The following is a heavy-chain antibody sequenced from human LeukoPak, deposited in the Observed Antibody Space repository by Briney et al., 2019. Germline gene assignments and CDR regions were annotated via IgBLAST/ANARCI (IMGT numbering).Heavy chain of an antibody. CDR1: GGSISSYY. CDR2: IYYSGST. V-gene: IGHV4-59*01. Sequence: SETLSLTCTVSGGSISSYYWSWIRQPPGKGLEWIGYIYYSGSTNYNPSLKSRVTISVDTSKNQFSLKLSSVTAADTAVYYCAKSGREMATTNHYYGMDVWGQGTTVTVSS. D-gene: IGHD5-24*01. CDR3: AKSGREMATTNHYYGMDV. J-gene: IGHJ6*02.